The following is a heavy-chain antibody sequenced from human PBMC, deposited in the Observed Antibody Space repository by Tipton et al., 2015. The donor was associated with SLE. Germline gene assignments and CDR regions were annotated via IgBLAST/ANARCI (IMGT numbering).Heavy chain of an antibody. Sequence: QLVQSGAEVKKPGASVKVSCKASGYTFTSYYMHWVRQAPGQGLEWMGIINPSGGSTSYAQKFQGRVTMTWDTSTSTVYMELSSLRSEDTAVYYCAPGITMVRGVIAPFDPWGQGTLVTVSS. CDR2: INPSGGST. CDR3: APGITMVRGVIAPFDP. V-gene: IGHV1-46*01. J-gene: IGHJ5*02. D-gene: IGHD3-10*01. CDR1: GYTFTSYY.